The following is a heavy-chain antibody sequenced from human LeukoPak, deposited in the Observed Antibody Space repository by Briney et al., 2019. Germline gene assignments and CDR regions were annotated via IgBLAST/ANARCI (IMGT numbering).Heavy chain of an antibody. CDR1: DGSISSGGYY. CDR3: ARDLGDGCNFRY. D-gene: IGHD5-24*01. J-gene: IGHJ4*02. Sequence: PSETLSLTCTVSDGSISSGGYYWSWIRQHPGKGLEWIGYIYYSGSTYYNPSLKSRVIISVDTSKNQFSLKLSSVTAADTAVYFCARDLGDGCNFRYWGQGTLVTVSS. V-gene: IGHV4-31*03. CDR2: IYYSGST.